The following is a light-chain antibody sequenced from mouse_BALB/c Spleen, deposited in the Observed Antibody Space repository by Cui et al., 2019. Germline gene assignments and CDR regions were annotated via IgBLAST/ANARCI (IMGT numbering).Light chain of an antibody. Sequence: QIVLTQSPAIMSASPGEKVTMTCSASSSVSYMYWYQQKPGSSPRLLIYDTSNLASGVPVRFSGSGSGTSYSLTISRMEAEDAATYYCQQWSSYWTFGGGTKLEIK. CDR2: DTS. J-gene: IGKJ1*01. CDR1: SSVSY. V-gene: IGKV4-55*01. CDR3: QQWSSYWT.